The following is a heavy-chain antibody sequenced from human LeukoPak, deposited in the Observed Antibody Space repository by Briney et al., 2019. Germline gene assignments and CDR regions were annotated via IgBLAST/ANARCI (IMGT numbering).Heavy chain of an antibody. D-gene: IGHD5-12*01. V-gene: IGHV3-53*01. CDR3: ARTHSGYDPTPGYSYYYMDV. CDR2: IYSGGST. Sequence: GGSLRLSCAASGFTVSSNYMSWVRQAPGKGLEWVSVIYSGGSTYYADSVKGRFTISRDDSKNTLYLEMNSLRAEDTALYYCARTHSGYDPTPGYSYYYMDVWGKGTTVTISS. CDR1: GFTVSSNY. J-gene: IGHJ6*03.